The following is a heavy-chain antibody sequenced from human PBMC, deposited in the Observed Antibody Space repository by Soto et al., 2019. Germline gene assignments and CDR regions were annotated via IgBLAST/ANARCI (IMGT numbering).Heavy chain of an antibody. J-gene: IGHJ3*02. CDR2: IIPIFGTA. CDR1: GGTFSSYA. V-gene: IGHV1-69*06. CDR3: ARDVEGRYFEN. Sequence: QVQLVQSGAEVKKPGSSVKIYCKASGGTFSSYAISWVRQAPGQGLEWMGGIIPIFGTANYAQKLQGRDTITPEKSTSTAYMELSSVKTEATAVSYCARDVEGRYFENWGQGTMITVTS. D-gene: IGHD2-15*01.